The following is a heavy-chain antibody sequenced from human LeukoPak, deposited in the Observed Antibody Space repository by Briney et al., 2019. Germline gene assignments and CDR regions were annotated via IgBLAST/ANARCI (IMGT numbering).Heavy chain of an antibody. D-gene: IGHD2-2*02. CDR1: GGTFSSYA. CDR3: ARSLPYCSSTSCYTGNFDY. Sequence: SVKVSCKASGGTFSSYAISWVRQAPGQGLEWMGGIIPIFGTANYAQKFQGRVTITADESTSTAYMELSSLRSEDTVVYYCARSLPYCSSTSCYTGNFDYWGQGTLVTVSS. V-gene: IGHV1-69*13. J-gene: IGHJ4*02. CDR2: IIPIFGTA.